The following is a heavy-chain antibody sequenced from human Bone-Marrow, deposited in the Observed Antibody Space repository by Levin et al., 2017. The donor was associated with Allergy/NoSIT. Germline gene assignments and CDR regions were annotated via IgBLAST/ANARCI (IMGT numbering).Heavy chain of an antibody. Sequence: PGGSLRLSCAASGFTFSSYAMSWVRQAPGKGLEWVSAISGSGGSTYYADSVKGRFTISRDNSKNTLYLQMNSLRAEDTAVYYCAKDLGVGRFLEWLLIRGFRMDVWGQGTTVTVSS. D-gene: IGHD3-3*01. J-gene: IGHJ6*02. V-gene: IGHV3-23*01. CDR1: GFTFSSYA. CDR2: ISGSGGST. CDR3: AKDLGVGRFLEWLLIRGFRMDV.